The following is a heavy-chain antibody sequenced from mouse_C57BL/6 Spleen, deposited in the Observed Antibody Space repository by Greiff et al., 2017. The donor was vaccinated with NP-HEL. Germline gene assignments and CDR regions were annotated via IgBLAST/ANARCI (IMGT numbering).Heavy chain of an antibody. CDR2: FYWDDDK. CDR1: GFSLSTSGMG. J-gene: IGHJ4*01. Sequence: QVTLKVSGPGILQSSQTLSLTCSFSGFSLSTSGMGVSWIRQPSGKGLEWLAHFYWDDDKRYNPSLKSRLTIPKDTSRNQVFLKITSVDTADTATYYCARRNEIYYAMDYWGQGTSVTVSS. V-gene: IGHV8-12*01. CDR3: ARRNEIYYAMDY.